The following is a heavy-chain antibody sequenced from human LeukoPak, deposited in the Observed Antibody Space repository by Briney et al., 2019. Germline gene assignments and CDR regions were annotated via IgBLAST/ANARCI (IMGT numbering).Heavy chain of an antibody. D-gene: IGHD6-13*01. Sequence: GGSLRLSCTASGFTISNNYMGWVRQAPGKGLEWVSIIYSLGITYYADSVKGRFTISRDNSKNTLYLQMNSLRAEDTAVYYCAKGITVAAAGNFDYWGQGTLVTVSS. V-gene: IGHV3-53*01. J-gene: IGHJ4*02. CDR1: GFTISNNY. CDR2: IYSLGIT. CDR3: AKGITVAAAGNFDY.